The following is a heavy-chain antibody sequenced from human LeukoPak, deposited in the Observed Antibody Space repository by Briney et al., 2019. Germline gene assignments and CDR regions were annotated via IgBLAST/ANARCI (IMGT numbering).Heavy chain of an antibody. J-gene: IGHJ4*02. CDR1: GFTFSNYW. CDR3: ARELDSSSSRYQAFEE. V-gene: IGHV3-7*01. D-gene: IGHD2-2*01. CDR2: IKQDESEK. Sequence: GGSLRLSXSASGFTFSNYWMSWVCQAPGKGLEWVANIKQDESEKYYVDSVKGRFTISRDNAKSSLYLQMNGLRAEDTAVYYCARELDSSSSRYQAFEEWGQGTLVTVSS.